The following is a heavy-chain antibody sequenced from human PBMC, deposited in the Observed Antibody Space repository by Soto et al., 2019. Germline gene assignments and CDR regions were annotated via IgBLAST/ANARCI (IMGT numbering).Heavy chain of an antibody. Sequence: EVQLVESGGGLVQPGGSLRLSCAASGFTFSSYWMHWVRQAPGKGLVGVSRIGSDGSSTTYADSVKGRFTISRDNAKNTLYLQMNSLRAEDTAVYYCARGGRYYYMDVWGKGTTVTVSS. D-gene: IGHD3-16*01. V-gene: IGHV3-74*01. J-gene: IGHJ6*03. CDR2: IGSDGSST. CDR3: ARGGRYYYMDV. CDR1: GFTFSSYW.